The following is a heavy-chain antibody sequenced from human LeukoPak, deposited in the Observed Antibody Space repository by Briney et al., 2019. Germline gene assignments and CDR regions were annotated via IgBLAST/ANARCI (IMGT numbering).Heavy chain of an antibody. V-gene: IGHV5-10-1*01. CDR1: GYRFTSNW. CDR3: ARLRRHYGSGSYPRYFDY. Sequence: GESLRISCKGSGYRFTSNWISWVRQMPGKGLEWMGRIDPSDSYTNYSPSFQGHVTISADKSINTAYLQWSSLKASDTAIYYCARLRRHYGSGSYPRYFDYWGQGTLVTVSS. D-gene: IGHD3-10*01. J-gene: IGHJ4*02. CDR2: IDPSDSYT.